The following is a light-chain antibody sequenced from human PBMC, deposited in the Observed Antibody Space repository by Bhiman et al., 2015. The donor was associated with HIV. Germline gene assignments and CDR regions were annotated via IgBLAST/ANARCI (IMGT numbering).Light chain of an antibody. Sequence: SVTGSPGQSVTIACTGTSSDIGGYYYVSWYQQHPGKAPKLMIYDVNKRPSGVPDRFSGSKSGNAASLTISGLQTEDEADYFCQSYDNSLSALVFGTGTKVSVL. CDR2: DVN. CDR3: QSYDNSLSALV. CDR1: SSDIGGYYY. V-gene: IGLV2-11*03. J-gene: IGLJ1*01.